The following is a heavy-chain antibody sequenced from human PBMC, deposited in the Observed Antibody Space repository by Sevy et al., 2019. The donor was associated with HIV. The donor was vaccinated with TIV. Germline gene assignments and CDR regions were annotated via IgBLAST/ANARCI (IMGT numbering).Heavy chain of an antibody. CDR3: ARKYHHTSGYPRYSMDV. CDR1: GFTFSTYA. D-gene: IGHD3-22*01. CDR2: ISGGGGNT. Sequence: GGYLRLSCAASGFTFSTYAMYWVRQAPGKGLEYVSAISGGGGNTYYGTSVKGRFTISRDNAKNTLYLQTGSLRAEDMALYFCARKYHHTSGYPRYSMDVWGQGTTVTVSS. V-gene: IGHV3-64*01. J-gene: IGHJ6*02.